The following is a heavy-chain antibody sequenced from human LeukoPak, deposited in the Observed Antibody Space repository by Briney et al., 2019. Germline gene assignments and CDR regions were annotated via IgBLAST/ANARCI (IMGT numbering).Heavy chain of an antibody. CDR2: ISGNGGST. CDR1: GFTFSSYA. V-gene: IGHV3-23*01. Sequence: QPGGSLRLSCAASGFTFSSYAMNWVRQAPGEGLEWVSLISGNGGSTYYGDSVRGRFTISRDNSKNTLYLQMNSLRAEDTALYYCASESPPRYFQHWGQGTLVTVSS. CDR3: ASESPPRYFQH. J-gene: IGHJ1*01.